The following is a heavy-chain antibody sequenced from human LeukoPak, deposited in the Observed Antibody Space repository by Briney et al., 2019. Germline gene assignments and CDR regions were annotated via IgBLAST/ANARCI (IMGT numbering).Heavy chain of an antibody. D-gene: IGHD2-2*01. CDR3: AGTTYCSSTSCHLDY. V-gene: IGHV5-51*01. J-gene: IGHJ4*02. CDR2: IYPGDSDT. Sequence: PGESLKISCKGSGYSFTSYWIGWVRQMPGKGLEWMGIIYPGDSDTRYSPSFQGQVTISADKSISTAYLQWSSLKASDTAMYYCAGTTYCSSTSCHLDYWGQGTLVTVSS. CDR1: GYSFTSYW.